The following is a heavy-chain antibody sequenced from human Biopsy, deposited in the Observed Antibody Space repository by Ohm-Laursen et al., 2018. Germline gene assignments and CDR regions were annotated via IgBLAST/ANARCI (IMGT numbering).Heavy chain of an antibody. CDR1: GGSINSGGLF. Sequence: PSDTLSHTCSVSGGSINSGGLFWGWVRQSPGKGMERIGHIYDNGDTYYNPSLMSLVSISADTSKNQVSLRLNSVTAADTAVYYCTRVRTFGGVIGGYYFDSWGQGILVTVSS. CDR2: IYDNGDT. J-gene: IGHJ4*02. D-gene: IGHD3-16*02. CDR3: TRVRTFGGVIGGYYFDS. V-gene: IGHV4-31*01.